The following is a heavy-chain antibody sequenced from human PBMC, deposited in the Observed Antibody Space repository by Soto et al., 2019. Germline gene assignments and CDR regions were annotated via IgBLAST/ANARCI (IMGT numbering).Heavy chain of an antibody. J-gene: IGHJ4*02. Sequence: SETLSLTCTVSGGSVSSSDSYWGWIRQPPGKGLEWIGSIYYSGSTYYNPSLKSRVTISVDTSKNQFSLKLSSVTAADSAVYSCARRTSGWYYFDYWGQGTLVSVSS. CDR1: GGSVSSSDSY. D-gene: IGHD6-19*01. V-gene: IGHV4-39*01. CDR3: ARRTSGWYYFDY. CDR2: IYYSGST.